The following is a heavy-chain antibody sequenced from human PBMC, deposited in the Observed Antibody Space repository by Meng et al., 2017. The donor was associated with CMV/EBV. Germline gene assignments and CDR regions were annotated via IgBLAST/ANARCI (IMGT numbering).Heavy chain of an antibody. D-gene: IGHD3-16*01. CDR3: ARGGPLRGFDI. V-gene: IGHV3-13*01. CDR2: IGTAGDT. Sequence: GESLKISCAASGFTFSSYDMHWVRQATGEGLEWVSAIGTAGDTYYPGSVKGRFTISRENAKNSLYLQMNSLRAGDTAVYYCARGGPLRGFDIWGQGTMVTVSS. CDR1: GFTFSSYD. J-gene: IGHJ3*02.